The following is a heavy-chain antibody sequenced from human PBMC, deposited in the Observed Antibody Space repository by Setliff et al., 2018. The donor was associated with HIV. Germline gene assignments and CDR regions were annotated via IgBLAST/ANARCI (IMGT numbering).Heavy chain of an antibody. J-gene: IGHJ5*02. Sequence: SETLSLTCTVSGGAISSYYWSWIRQTPEKGLEWIGYIYTSGGPNYNPSLKSRVTISLDTSRSHFSLKLSSVTAADTAVYYCARGGRYSFGYNWFDPWGQGTLVTVSS. CDR1: GGAISSYY. D-gene: IGHD5-18*01. V-gene: IGHV4-4*09. CDR3: ARGGRYSFGYNWFDP. CDR2: IYTSGGP.